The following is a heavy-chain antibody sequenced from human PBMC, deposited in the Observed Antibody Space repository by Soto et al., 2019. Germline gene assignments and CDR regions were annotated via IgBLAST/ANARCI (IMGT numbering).Heavy chain of an antibody. CDR1: GFSFSSYW. J-gene: IGHJ4*02. CDR3: VSFEAAY. CDR2: INTDGGRT. D-gene: IGHD2-15*01. Sequence: GGSLRLSCAASGFSFSSYWMHWVRQSPGKGLVWVSRINTDGGRTMHADSVKGRFTISRDNAKNTLYLQMNSLRAEDTAVYYCVSFEAAYWGQGILVTVSS. V-gene: IGHV3-74*03.